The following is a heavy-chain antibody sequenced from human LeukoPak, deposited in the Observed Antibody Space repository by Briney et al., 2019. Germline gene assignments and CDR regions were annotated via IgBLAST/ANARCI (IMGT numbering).Heavy chain of an antibody. CDR1: GFTFSSYG. D-gene: IGHD3-22*01. V-gene: IGHV3-33*01. Sequence: GGSLRLSCAASGFTFSSYGMHWVRQAPGKGLEWVAVIWYDGSNKYYADSVKGRFTISRDNSKNTLYLQMNSLRAEDTAVYYCAREQQQLPRGYYDSSGYYPERYWGQGTLVTVSS. CDR2: IWYDGSNK. J-gene: IGHJ4*02. CDR3: AREQQQLPRGYYDSSGYYPERY.